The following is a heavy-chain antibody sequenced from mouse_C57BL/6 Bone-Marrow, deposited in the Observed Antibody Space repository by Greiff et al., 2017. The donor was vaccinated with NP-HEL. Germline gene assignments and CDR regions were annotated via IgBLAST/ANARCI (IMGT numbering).Heavy chain of an antibody. Sequence: EVQVVESGGGLVQSGRSLRLSCATSGFTFSDFYMEWVRQAPGKGLEWIAASRNKANDYTTEYSAYVKGRFIVSRDTSQSILYLQMNALRAEDTAIYYCARDAETGSPFDYWGQGTTLTVAS. CDR1: GFTFSDFY. D-gene: IGHD4-1*01. CDR2: SRNKANDYTT. CDR3: ARDAETGSPFDY. J-gene: IGHJ2*01. V-gene: IGHV7-1*01.